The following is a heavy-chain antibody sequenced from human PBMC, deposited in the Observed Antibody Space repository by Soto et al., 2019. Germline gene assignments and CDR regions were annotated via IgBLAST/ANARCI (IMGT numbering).Heavy chain of an antibody. Sequence: GGSLRLSCAASGFRFSTYSMNWVRQAPGKGLEWVASIRTTNSYIYYADSVRGRFTISRDNAKNSLFLQMNSLRAEDTAVYYCTRDPVPDSSGYFPFDYWGQGTLVTVSS. V-gene: IGHV3-21*01. CDR3: TRDPVPDSSGYFPFDY. CDR2: IRTTNSYI. D-gene: IGHD3-22*01. J-gene: IGHJ4*02. CDR1: GFRFSTYS.